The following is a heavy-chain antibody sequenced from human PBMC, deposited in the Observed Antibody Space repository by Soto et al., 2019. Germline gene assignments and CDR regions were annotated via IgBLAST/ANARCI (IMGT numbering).Heavy chain of an antibody. D-gene: IGHD3-9*01. V-gene: IGHV1-18*04. CDR1: GYTFTSYG. CDR3: AREGYYDILTGYYPDAFDI. CDR2: ISAYNGNT. J-gene: IGHJ3*02. Sequence: XSVNDSCQASGYTFTSYGISWVRQAPGQGLEWMGWISAYNGNTNYAQKLQGRVTMTTDTSTSTAYMELRSLRSDDTAVYYCAREGYYDILTGYYPDAFDIWGQGTMVTVSS.